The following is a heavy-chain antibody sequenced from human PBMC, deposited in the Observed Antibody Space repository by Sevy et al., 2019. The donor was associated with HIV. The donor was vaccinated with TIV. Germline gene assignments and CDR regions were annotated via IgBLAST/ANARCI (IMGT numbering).Heavy chain of an antibody. CDR3: AKSYFGSGTSYGMDL. D-gene: IGHD3-10*01. V-gene: IGHV3-7*01. CDR1: GFTFSSYA. Sequence: GGSLRLSCAASGFTFSSYAMHWVRQAPGKGLEWVANIRQDGSEKYYVDSVRGRFTISRDNAKNSLFLQLNSLRADDTAIYYGAKSYFGSGTSYGMDLWGRGTTVTVSS. CDR2: IRQDGSEK. J-gene: IGHJ6*02.